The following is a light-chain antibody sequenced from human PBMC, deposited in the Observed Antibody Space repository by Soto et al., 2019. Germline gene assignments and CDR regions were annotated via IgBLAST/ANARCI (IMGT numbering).Light chain of an antibody. CDR3: CSYAGSSLI. V-gene: IGLV2-11*01. J-gene: IGLJ1*01. CDR1: SSDVGGYNY. Sequence: QSVLTQPRSVSGSPGQSVTISCTGTSSDVGGYNYVSWYQQHPGKAPKLMIYDVSKRPSGVPDRFSGSKSGNTASLTISGLRAEDEADYYCCSYAGSSLIFGTGTKLTVL. CDR2: DVS.